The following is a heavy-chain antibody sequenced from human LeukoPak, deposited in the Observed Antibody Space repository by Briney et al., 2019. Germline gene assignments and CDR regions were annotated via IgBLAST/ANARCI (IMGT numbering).Heavy chain of an antibody. D-gene: IGHD3-22*01. V-gene: IGHV3-30*02. CDR2: IRYDGSNK. J-gene: IGHJ4*02. CDR3: AREAEYYYDSSGYYLDY. Sequence: GGSLRLSCAASGFTFSSYGMHWGRQAPGKGLEWVAFIRYDGSNKYYADSVKGRFTISRDNSKNSLYLQMNSLRAEDTAVYYCAREAEYYYDSSGYYLDYWGQGTLVTVSS. CDR1: GFTFSSYG.